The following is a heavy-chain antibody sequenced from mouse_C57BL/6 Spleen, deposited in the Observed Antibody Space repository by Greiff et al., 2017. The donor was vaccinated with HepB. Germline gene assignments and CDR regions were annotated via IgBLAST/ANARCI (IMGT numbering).Heavy chain of an antibody. CDR2: IHPNSGST. J-gene: IGHJ4*01. Sequence: QVQLQQPGAELVKPGASVKLSCKASGYTFTSYWMHWVKQRPGQGLEWIGMIHPNSGSTNYNEKFKSKATLTVDKSSSTAYMQLSSLTSEDSAVYYCARDYYDGSSLYYAMDYWGQGTSVTVSS. D-gene: IGHD1-1*01. V-gene: IGHV1-64*01. CDR3: ARDYYDGSSLYYAMDY. CDR1: GYTFTSYW.